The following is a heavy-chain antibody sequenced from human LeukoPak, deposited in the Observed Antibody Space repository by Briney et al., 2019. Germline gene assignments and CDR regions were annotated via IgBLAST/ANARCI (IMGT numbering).Heavy chain of an antibody. V-gene: IGHV3-74*01. CDR3: VSGYDNYYYYYYMDV. D-gene: IGHD5-12*01. CDR2: INSDGSST. J-gene: IGHJ6*03. Sequence: GGSLRLSCAASGFTFSSYWMHCVRQSPGKGLVWFSRINSDGSSTSYADSVKGRFTISRDNAKNTLYLQMNSLRAEDTAVYYCVSGYDNYYYYYYMDVWGKGTTVTVSS. CDR1: GFTFSSYW.